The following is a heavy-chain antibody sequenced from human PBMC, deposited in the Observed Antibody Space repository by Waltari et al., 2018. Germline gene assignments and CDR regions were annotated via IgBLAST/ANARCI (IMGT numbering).Heavy chain of an antibody. Sequence: QLRLQESGPGLVKPSDTLSLTCTVSGGSISSPSYYWGWLRQPPGKGLEWIGSIYYSGYTDYNPSLKRRVTMSADTSKNQFSLKLSSVTAADTAVYYCARHQDWVVVSATWFDPWGQGTLVTVSS. J-gene: IGHJ5*02. V-gene: IGHV4-39*01. CDR2: IYYSGYT. D-gene: IGHD2-21*02. CDR1: GGSISSPSYY. CDR3: ARHQDWVVVSATWFDP.